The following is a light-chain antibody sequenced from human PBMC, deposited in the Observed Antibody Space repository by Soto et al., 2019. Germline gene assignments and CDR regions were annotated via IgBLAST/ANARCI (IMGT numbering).Light chain of an antibody. Sequence: QAVLAQPPSGSGSPGQSVTISCTGTSSDIGGYDSVSWYQQHPGKAPKVMIYDVSKRPSGVPDRFSGSKSGNTASLTVSALQAEDEADYYCSSCTGRNNLVFGTGTKVTLL. J-gene: IGLJ1*01. V-gene: IGLV2-8*01. CDR1: SSDIGGYDS. CDR2: DVS. CDR3: SSCTGRNNLV.